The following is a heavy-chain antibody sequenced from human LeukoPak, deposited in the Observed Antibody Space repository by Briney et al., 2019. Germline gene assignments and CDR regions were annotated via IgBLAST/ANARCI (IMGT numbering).Heavy chain of an antibody. CDR3: ARDVLR. CDR1: GDSITRGGYY. CDR2: IYKTGST. V-gene: IGHV4-31*03. Sequence: SQTLSLTCTVSGDSITRGGYYWSWIRQRPGKGLEWIGYIYKTGSTYYSPSLKSRVTMSVDTSRNQFSLKLNSVTAADTAVYYCARDVLRWGQGTLVTVSS. J-gene: IGHJ4*02.